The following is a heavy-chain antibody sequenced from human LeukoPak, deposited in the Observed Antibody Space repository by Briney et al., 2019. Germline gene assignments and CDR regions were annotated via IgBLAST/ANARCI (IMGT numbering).Heavy chain of an antibody. D-gene: IGHD2-2*01. V-gene: IGHV6-1*01. CDR1: GDSVSSNSVT. Sequence: SQTLSLTCAISGDSVSSNSVTWNWIRQSPSRGLEWLGRTYYRPTWYNDYAVSVRGRITVNPDTSKNQFSLHLNSVTPEDTAVYYCARRLSQYDCFDPWGQGILVTVSS. J-gene: IGHJ5*02. CDR3: ARRLSQYDCFDP. CDR2: TYYRPTWYN.